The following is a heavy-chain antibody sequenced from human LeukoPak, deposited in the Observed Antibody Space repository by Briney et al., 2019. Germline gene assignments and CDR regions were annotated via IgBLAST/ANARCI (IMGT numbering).Heavy chain of an antibody. CDR1: GYTFTGYY. CDR2: INPNSGGT. D-gene: IGHD1-26*01. J-gene: IGHJ6*02. CDR3: ARGRKWEPYGMDV. V-gene: IGHV1-2*02. Sequence: GALVRVSCKASGYTFTGYYMHWVRQAPGQGLEWMRWINPNSGGTNYAQKFQGRVTMTRDTSISTAYMELSRLRSDDTAVYYCARGRKWEPYGMDVSGQGTTVTVSS.